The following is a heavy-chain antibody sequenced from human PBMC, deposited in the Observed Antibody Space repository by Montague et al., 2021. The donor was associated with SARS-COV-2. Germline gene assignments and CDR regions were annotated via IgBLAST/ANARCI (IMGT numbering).Heavy chain of an antibody. CDR3: ARSPRHYDFWSGYLPGHFDY. D-gene: IGHD3-3*01. Sequence: SETLSLTCTVSGGSISGSSYYWGWIRQPPGKGLEWIGSIYYSGSTYYNPSLKSRVTISVDTSKNQFSLKLSSVTAADTAVYYCARSPRHYDFWSGYLPGHFDYWGQGTLVTVSS. CDR1: GGSISGSSYY. CDR2: IYYSGST. J-gene: IGHJ4*02. V-gene: IGHV4-39*01.